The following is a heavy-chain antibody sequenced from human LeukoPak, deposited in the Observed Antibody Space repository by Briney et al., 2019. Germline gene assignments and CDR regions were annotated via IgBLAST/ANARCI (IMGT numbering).Heavy chain of an antibody. Sequence: SETLSLTRTVSGGSISSYYWNWIRQPPRKGLEWIGYIYYSGSTNYNPSLKSRVTILVDTSKNQFSLRLSSVTAADTAVYYCAREYSSSSGRRAFDIWGQGTMVTVPS. CDR2: IYYSGST. CDR3: AREYSSSSGRRAFDI. CDR1: GGSISSYY. J-gene: IGHJ3*02. V-gene: IGHV4-59*08. D-gene: IGHD6-6*01.